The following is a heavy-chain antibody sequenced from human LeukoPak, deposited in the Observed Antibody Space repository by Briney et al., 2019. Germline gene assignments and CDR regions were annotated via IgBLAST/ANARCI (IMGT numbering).Heavy chain of an antibody. CDR1: GFSFSSYA. Sequence: GGSLRLSCAASGFSFSSYAMSWVRQAPGKGLEWVSAITDSGTSTYYADSVKGRFTISRENSKNTPYLQMNSLRAEDTAVYYCAKGESIFEYWGQGTLVTVSS. D-gene: IGHD3-10*01. CDR3: AKGESIFEY. J-gene: IGHJ4*02. V-gene: IGHV3-23*01. CDR2: ITDSGTST.